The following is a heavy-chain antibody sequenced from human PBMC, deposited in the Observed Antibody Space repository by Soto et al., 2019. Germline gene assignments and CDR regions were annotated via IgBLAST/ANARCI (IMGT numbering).Heavy chain of an antibody. CDR2: IISIFGTA. CDR3: ARRVPAAGYYYGMDV. V-gene: IGHV1-69*12. CDR1: GGTFSSYA. Sequence: QVQLVQSGAEVKKPGSSVKVSCKASGGTFSSYAISWVRQAPGQGLEWMGGIISIFGTANYAQKFLGRVTMTADESTSTDYKELRSLRSEDTAVYYCARRVPAAGYYYGMDVWGQGTTVTVSS. D-gene: IGHD2-2*01. J-gene: IGHJ6*02.